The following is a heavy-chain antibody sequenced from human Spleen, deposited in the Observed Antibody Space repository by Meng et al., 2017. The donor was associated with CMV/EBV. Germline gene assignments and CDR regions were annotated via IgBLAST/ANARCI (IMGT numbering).Heavy chain of an antibody. CDR2: IIPIFGTA. CDR1: GGTFSSYA. Sequence: SVKVSCKASGGTFSSYAISWVLQAPGQGLEWMGGIIPIFGTANYAQKFQGRVTITTDESTSTAYMELSSLRSEDTAVYYCARVKISSSWYSEPSLYYYYGMDVWGQGTTVTVSS. J-gene: IGHJ6*02. V-gene: IGHV1-69*05. D-gene: IGHD6-13*01. CDR3: ARVKISSSWYSEPSLYYYYGMDV.